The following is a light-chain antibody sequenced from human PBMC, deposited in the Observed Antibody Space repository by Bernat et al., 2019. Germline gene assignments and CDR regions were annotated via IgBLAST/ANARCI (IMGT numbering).Light chain of an antibody. CDR3: AAWDDSLNGPV. CDR2: NNN. V-gene: IGLV1-44*01. J-gene: IGLJ2*01. CDR1: SSNIGINT. Sequence: QSVLTRPPSASGTPGQRVPISCSGSSSNIGINTVNWYQQLPGTAPKLLIYNNNQRPSGVPDRFSGSNAGASASLAISGLHSEDEADYYCAAWDDSLNGPVFGGGTKLTVL.